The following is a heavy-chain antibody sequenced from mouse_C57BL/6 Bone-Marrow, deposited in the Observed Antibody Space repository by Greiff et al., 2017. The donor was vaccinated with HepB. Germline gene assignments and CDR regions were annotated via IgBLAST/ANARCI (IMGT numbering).Heavy chain of an antibody. Sequence: QVQLQQSGAELARPGASVKLSCKASGYTFTSYGISWVKQRTGQGLEWIGEIYPRSGNTYYNEKFKGKATLTADKSSSTAYMELRSLTSEDSAVYFCAAQATFAYWGQGTLVTVSA. J-gene: IGHJ3*01. CDR3: AAQATFAY. V-gene: IGHV1-81*01. D-gene: IGHD3-2*02. CDR2: IYPRSGNT. CDR1: GYTFTSYG.